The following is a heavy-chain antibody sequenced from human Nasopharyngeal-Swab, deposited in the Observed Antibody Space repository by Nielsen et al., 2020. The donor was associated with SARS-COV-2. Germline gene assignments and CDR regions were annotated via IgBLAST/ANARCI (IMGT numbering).Heavy chain of an antibody. D-gene: IGHD6-19*01. V-gene: IGHV3-15*01. Sequence: GESLKISCAASGFTFSNAWMSWVRQAPGKGLEWVGSIKSKTDGGTTDYAAHVKGRFTISRDDSKNTLYLQMNSLKTEDTAVYYCTTDAVAGIYYGTDVWGQGTTVTVFS. CDR1: GFTFSNAW. CDR2: IKSKTDGGTT. CDR3: TTDAVAGIYYGTDV. J-gene: IGHJ6*02.